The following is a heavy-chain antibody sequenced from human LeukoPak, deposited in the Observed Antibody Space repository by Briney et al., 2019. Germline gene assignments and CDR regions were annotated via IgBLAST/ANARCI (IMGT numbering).Heavy chain of an antibody. CDR3: ARGPLGYCSGGSCYPDYYYGMDV. D-gene: IGHD2-15*01. CDR1: GYTFTSYD. Sequence: ASVKVSCKAFGYTFTSYDINWVRQATGQGLEWMGWMNPNSGNTGYAQKFQGRVTMTRNTSISTAYMELSSLRSEDTAVYYCARGPLGYCSGGSCYPDYYYGMDVWGQGTTVTVSS. CDR2: MNPNSGNT. J-gene: IGHJ6*02. V-gene: IGHV1-8*01.